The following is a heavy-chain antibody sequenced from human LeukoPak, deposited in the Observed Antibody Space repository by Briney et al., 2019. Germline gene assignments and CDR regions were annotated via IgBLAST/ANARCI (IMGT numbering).Heavy chain of an antibody. V-gene: IGHV3-23*01. Sequence: GGSLRLSCAASGFTFSSYAMSWVRQAPGKGLEWVSAISGSGGSTYYADSVKGRFTISRDNSKNTLYLQMNSLRAGDTAVYYCARTIEMATISYFDYWGQGTLVTVSS. CDR3: ARTIEMATISYFDY. CDR2: ISGSGGST. D-gene: IGHD5-24*01. J-gene: IGHJ4*02. CDR1: GFTFSSYA.